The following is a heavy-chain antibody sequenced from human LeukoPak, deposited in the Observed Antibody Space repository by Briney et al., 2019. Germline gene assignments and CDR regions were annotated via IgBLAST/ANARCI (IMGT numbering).Heavy chain of an antibody. D-gene: IGHD2-15*01. CDR2: ISRDSGIK. CDR1: GFTISRDS. CDR3: VRDNPRCCGVVPANIDDY. V-gene: IGHV3-48*01. J-gene: IGHJ4*02. Sequence: GGSLRLSCAASGFTISRDSMNWVRQAPGKGLEWIAYISRDSGIKYYADSVRGRFTISRDNAKNSLYLQMHSLRAEDTAVYYCVRDNPRCCGVVPANIDDYWGQGTLVTVSS.